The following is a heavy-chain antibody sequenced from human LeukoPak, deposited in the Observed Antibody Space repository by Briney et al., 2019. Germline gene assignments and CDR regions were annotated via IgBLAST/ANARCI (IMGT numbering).Heavy chain of an antibody. J-gene: IGHJ4*02. Sequence: GASVKVSCKASGYTFTGYYMHWLRQAPGQGLEWMGWINPNSGGTNYAQKFQGRVTMTRDTSISTAYMELSRLRSDDTAVYYCARDHGDCSSASCYGFDYWGQGTLVTVSS. CDR2: INPNSGGT. D-gene: IGHD2-2*01. V-gene: IGHV1-2*02. CDR3: ARDHGDCSSASCYGFDY. CDR1: GYTFTGYY.